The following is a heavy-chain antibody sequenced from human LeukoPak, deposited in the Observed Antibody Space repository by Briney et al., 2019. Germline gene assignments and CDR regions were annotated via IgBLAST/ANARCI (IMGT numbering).Heavy chain of an antibody. CDR1: GGSFSAYY. J-gene: IGHJ3*01. Sequence: NPSETLSLTCAVYGGSFSAYYWSWIRQPPGKGLEWIGEINHSGSTNYNPSLESRVTISVDTSKNQFSLKLSSVTAADTAVYYCAKLLGAVAFDLWGQGTMVTVSS. D-gene: IGHD3-16*01. V-gene: IGHV4-34*01. CDR2: INHSGST. CDR3: AKLLGAVAFDL.